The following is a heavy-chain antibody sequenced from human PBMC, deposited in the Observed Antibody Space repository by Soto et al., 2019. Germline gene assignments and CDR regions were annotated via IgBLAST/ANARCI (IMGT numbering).Heavy chain of an antibody. Sequence: QLQLVESGGGVVQPGRSLRLSCAASGFTFSDYGMHWVRQAPGTGLEWVAVISYDGSDKYYADSVKGRFTISRDNSKNRLYLQMNSLRAEDTAVYYCATMDRLFEYWGQGTLVTVSS. CDR1: GFTFSDYG. J-gene: IGHJ4*02. V-gene: IGHV3-30*03. CDR3: ATMDRLFEY. CDR2: ISYDGSDK. D-gene: IGHD2-2*03.